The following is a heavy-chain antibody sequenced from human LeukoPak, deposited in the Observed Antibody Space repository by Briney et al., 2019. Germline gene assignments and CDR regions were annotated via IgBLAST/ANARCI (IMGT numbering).Heavy chain of an antibody. J-gene: IGHJ3*02. CDR3: ARAASGITGTPDAFDI. CDR2: IILIFGTA. Sequence: SVKVSCKASGGTFSSYAISWVRQAPGQGLEWMGGIILIFGTANYAQKFQGRVTITTDESTSTAYMELSSLRSEDTAVYYCARAASGITGTPDAFDIWGQGTMVTVSS. D-gene: IGHD1-7*01. CDR1: GGTFSSYA. V-gene: IGHV1-69*05.